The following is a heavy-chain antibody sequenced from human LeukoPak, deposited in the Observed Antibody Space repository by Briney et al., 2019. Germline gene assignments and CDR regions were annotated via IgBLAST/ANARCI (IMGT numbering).Heavy chain of an antibody. V-gene: IGHV3-11*01. CDR1: GFTFSDYY. CDR3: ARSVQRFDILTGYYTRYGMDV. J-gene: IGHJ6*02. D-gene: IGHD3-9*01. CDR2: ISSSGSTI. Sequence: PGGSLRLSCAASGFTFSDYYMSWIRQPPGKGLEWVSYISSSGSTIYYADSVKGRFTISRDNAKNSLYQQMNSLRAEDTAVYYCARSVQRFDILTGYYTRYGMDVWGQGTTVTVSS.